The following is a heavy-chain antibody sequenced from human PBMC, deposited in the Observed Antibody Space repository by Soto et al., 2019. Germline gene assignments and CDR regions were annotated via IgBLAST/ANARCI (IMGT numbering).Heavy chain of an antibody. J-gene: IGHJ4*02. CDR1: GGSISSGDYY. Sequence: SETLSLTCTVSGGSISSGDYYWSWIRQPPGKGLEWIGYIYYSGSTYYNPSLKSRVTISVDTSKNQFSLKLSSVTAADTAVYYCARGGSGSYYDFDYWGQGTLVTVSS. CDR2: IYYSGST. D-gene: IGHD1-26*01. V-gene: IGHV4-30-4*01. CDR3: ARGGSGSYYDFDY.